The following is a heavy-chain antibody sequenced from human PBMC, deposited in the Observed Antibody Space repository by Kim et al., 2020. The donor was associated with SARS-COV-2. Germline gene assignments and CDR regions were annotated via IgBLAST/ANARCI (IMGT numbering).Heavy chain of an antibody. Sequence: GGSLRLSCAASGFTFSSYSMNWVRQAPGKGLEWVSSISSSSSYIYYADSVKGRFTISRDNAKNSLYLQMNSLRAEDTAVYYCARDSRAHYDILTGYYRKYYYYGMDVWGQGTTVTVSS. V-gene: IGHV3-21*01. D-gene: IGHD3-9*01. J-gene: IGHJ6*02. CDR1: GFTFSSYS. CDR2: ISSSSSYI. CDR3: ARDSRAHYDILTGYYRKYYYYGMDV.